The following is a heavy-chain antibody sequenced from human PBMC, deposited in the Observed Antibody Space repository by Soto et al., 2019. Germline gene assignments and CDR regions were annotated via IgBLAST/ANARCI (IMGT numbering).Heavy chain of an antibody. D-gene: IGHD6-19*01. CDR1: GFTFSGYA. CDR2: ISGSGDST. V-gene: IGHV3-23*01. Sequence: EVQLLESGGGLVQPGGSLRLSCAASGFTFSGYAMNWVRQAPGKGLEWVSVISGSGDSTYYADSVKGRFTISRDNSKNTLYLQMNSLRAEDTAVYYCARRSSGWYLDYWGQGTLVTVSS. J-gene: IGHJ4*02. CDR3: ARRSSGWYLDY.